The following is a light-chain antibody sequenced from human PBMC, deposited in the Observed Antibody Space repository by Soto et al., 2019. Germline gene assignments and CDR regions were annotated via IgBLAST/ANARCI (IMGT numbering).Light chain of an antibody. V-gene: IGKV3-11*01. CDR2: DAS. CDR1: QSINSH. CDR3: QQRSNWPPVT. Sequence: EIVLTQSPATLSLSPGERATLSCRASQSINSHLAWYQQKPGQAPRLLILDASDRATGIPARFSGSGSGTDFTLTISSLEPEDFAVYYCQQRSNWPPVTFGGGTKVDIK. J-gene: IGKJ4*01.